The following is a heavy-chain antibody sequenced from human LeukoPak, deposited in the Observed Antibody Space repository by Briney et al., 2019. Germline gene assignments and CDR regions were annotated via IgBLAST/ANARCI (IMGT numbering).Heavy chain of an antibody. D-gene: IGHD3-22*01. J-gene: IGHJ3*02. CDR3: AKASSSYYYDTSIGGAFDI. CDR1: GFTFDDYG. V-gene: IGHV3-9*03. Sequence: GGSLRLSCAASGFTFDDYGMSWVRQAPGKGLEWVSGISWNSGSIGYADSVKGRFTISRDNAKNSLYLQMNSLRAEDMALYYCAKASSSYYYDTSIGGAFDIWGQGTMVTVSS. CDR2: ISWNSGSI.